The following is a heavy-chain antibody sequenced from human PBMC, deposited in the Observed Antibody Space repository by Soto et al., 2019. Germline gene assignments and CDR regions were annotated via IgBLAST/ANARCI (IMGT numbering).Heavy chain of an antibody. D-gene: IGHD6-6*01. Sequence: EVQLVESGGGLVKPGGSLRLSCAASGFTFTSYTMNWVRQAPGEGLEWVSSISSSSSYIYYADSVKGRFTISRDNAKNSLYLQMNSLRADDAAVYYCARDRLDYWGQGTLVTVS. J-gene: IGHJ4*02. V-gene: IGHV3-21*06. CDR2: ISSSSSYI. CDR1: GFTFTSYT. CDR3: ARDRLDY.